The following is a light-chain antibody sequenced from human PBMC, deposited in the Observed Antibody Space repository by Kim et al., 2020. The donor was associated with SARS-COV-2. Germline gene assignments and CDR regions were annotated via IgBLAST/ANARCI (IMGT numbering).Light chain of an antibody. V-gene: IGLV2-14*01. CDR3: SSYTSSSTFV. Sequence: QSALTQPASVSGSPGQSITISCTGTSSDVGYYNYVSWYQQHPGRAPKVLIYDVRKRPSGISNRFSGSKSGNTASLTISGLQAGDEAEYYCSSYTSSSTFVFGGGTKVTVL. J-gene: IGLJ1*01. CDR1: SSDVGYYNY. CDR2: DVR.